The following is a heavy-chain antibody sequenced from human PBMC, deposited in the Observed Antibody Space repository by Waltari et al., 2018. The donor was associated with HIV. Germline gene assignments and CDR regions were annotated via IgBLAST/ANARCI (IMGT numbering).Heavy chain of an antibody. V-gene: IGHV4-61*02. CDR2: VYTSGSA. CDR3: ARGLDILTGHYHWFLDV. Sequence: QVQLQESGPGLVKPSQTLSLTCPVSGVSIPCVGHYWTWIRQSAGKGLEWIGRVYTSGSANYNPSLRSRVTMSLDTSKNQFSLKLTSVTAADTAGYYCARGLDILTGHYHWFLDVWGRGTLVTVSS. J-gene: IGHJ2*01. CDR1: GVSIPCVGHY. D-gene: IGHD3-9*01.